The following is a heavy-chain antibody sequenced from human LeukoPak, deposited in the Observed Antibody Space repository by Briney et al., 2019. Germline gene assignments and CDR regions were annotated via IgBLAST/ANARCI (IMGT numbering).Heavy chain of an antibody. Sequence: ASVKVSCKASGGTFSSYAISWVRQAPGQGLEWMGRIIPILGIANYAQKFQGRVTITADKSTSTAYMELSSLRSEDTAVYYCAFALHYYDSSGYPYADYWGQGTLVTVSS. J-gene: IGHJ4*02. D-gene: IGHD3-22*01. CDR2: IIPILGIA. V-gene: IGHV1-69*04. CDR3: AFALHYYDSSGYPYADY. CDR1: GGTFSSYA.